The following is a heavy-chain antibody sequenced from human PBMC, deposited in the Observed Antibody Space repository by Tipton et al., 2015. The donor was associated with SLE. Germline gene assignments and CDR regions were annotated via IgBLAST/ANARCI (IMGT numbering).Heavy chain of an antibody. CDR3: ARGGYYYDSPGAFDI. Sequence: TLSLTCTVSGGSISSGDYYWSWIRQPPGKGLEWIGYIYYSGSTYYNPSLKSRVTISVDTSKNQFSLRLSSVTAADTAVYYCARGGYYYDSPGAFDIWGQGTMVTVSS. CDR2: IYYSGST. D-gene: IGHD3-22*01. J-gene: IGHJ3*02. CDR1: GGSISSGDYY. V-gene: IGHV4-30-4*01.